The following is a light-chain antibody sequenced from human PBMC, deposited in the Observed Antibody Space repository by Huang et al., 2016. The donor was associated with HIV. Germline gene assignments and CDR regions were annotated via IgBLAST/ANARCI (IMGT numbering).Light chain of an antibody. Sequence: DIVLTQSPGTLSLSPGERATLSCRASQRVSSDVAWYQQKPGQAPRLLIYGASTRATGIPDRFSGSGSGTDFTLTISRLEPEDFAVYYCQQSDTSPQTFGQGTKLEIK. CDR1: QRVSSD. CDR3: QQSDTSPQT. CDR2: GAS. V-gene: IGKV3-20*01. J-gene: IGKJ2*01.